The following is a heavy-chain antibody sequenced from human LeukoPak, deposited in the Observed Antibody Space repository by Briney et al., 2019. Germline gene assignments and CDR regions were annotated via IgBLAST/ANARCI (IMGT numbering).Heavy chain of an antibody. CDR3: ARSFLWFPEGI. J-gene: IGHJ3*02. Sequence: VGSLRLSSAASGFSFTNYAMSWVRQAPGKGLEWVSHISASGSTYYSDSLHGRSTVSRDNSRNTHFLQMNSLRAEDTAIYYCARSFLWFPEGIWGQGTMVTVSS. CDR2: ISASGST. CDR1: GFSFTNYA. V-gene: IGHV3-23*01. D-gene: IGHD3-10*01.